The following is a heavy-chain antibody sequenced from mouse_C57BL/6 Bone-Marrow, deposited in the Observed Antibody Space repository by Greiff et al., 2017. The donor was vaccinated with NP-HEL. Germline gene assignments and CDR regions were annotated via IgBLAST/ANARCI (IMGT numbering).Heavy chain of an antibody. V-gene: IGHV5-17*01. D-gene: IGHD1-1*01. CDR1: GFTFSDYG. CDR2: ISSGSSTI. J-gene: IGHJ4*01. Sequence: EVQLQESGGGLVKPGGSLKLSCAASGFTFSDYGMHWVRQAPEKGLEWVAYISSGSSTIYYADTVKGRFTISRDNAKNTLFLQMTSLRSEDTAMYYCARTNYGSSYGYYAMDYWGQGTSVTVSS. CDR3: ARTNYGSSYGYYAMDY.